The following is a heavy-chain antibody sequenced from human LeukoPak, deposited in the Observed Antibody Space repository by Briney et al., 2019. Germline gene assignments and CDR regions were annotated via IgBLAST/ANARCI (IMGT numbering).Heavy chain of an antibody. J-gene: IGHJ4*02. CDR2: IRSDGGEK. Sequence: GGSLRLSCVGSGFAFGTYAMNWVRQAPGKGLEWVAIIRSDGGEKHYVDSVRGRFTVSRDNAENSLSLQMNSLRAEDTAVYYCATANSGPENWGQGTLVTVSS. CDR1: GFAFGTYA. D-gene: IGHD4-23*01. CDR3: ATANSGPEN. V-gene: IGHV3-7*01.